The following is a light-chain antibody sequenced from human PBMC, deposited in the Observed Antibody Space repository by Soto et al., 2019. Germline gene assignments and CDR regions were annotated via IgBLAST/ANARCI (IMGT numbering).Light chain of an antibody. CDR2: SDN. CDR1: SSNIASNA. CDR3: AAWDDSLNGGV. J-gene: IGLJ3*02. V-gene: IGLV1-44*01. Sequence: QSVLTQPPSASGAPGQRVTISCSGSSSNIASNAVNWYQQLPGTAPKVLIYSDNHRPSGVPDRFSASKSGTSASLAISGLQSEDEADYSCAAWDDSLNGGVFGGGTKLTVL.